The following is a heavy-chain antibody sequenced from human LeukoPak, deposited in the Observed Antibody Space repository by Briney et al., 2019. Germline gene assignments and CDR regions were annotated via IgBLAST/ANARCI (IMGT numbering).Heavy chain of an antibody. V-gene: IGHV3-30*18. CDR2: ISYDGSNK. J-gene: IGHJ4*02. CDR3: AKDPQRDY. CDR1: GFTFSSYG. D-gene: IGHD6-25*01. Sequence: GGSLRLSCAASGFTFSSYGMHWVRQAPGKGLEWVAVISYDGSNKYYADSVKGRFTISRDNSKNTLYLQMNSLRAEDTAVYYCAKDPQRDYWGQGTLVTVSS.